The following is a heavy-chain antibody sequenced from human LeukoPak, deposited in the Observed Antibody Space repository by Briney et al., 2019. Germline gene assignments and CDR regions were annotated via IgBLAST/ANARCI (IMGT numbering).Heavy chain of an antibody. V-gene: IGHV1-18*01. J-gene: IGHJ4*02. CDR2: ISVYNGDT. Sequence: ASVKISCKASGYTFTSFDISWVRQAPGQGLEWMGWISVYNGDTNYAQKLQDRVTMTTDTSTSTAYMELRSLRSDDTAVYYCARVSRGVNICDSWGQGTLVTVSS. CDR1: GYTFTSFD. D-gene: IGHD2/OR15-2a*01. CDR3: ARVSRGVNICDS.